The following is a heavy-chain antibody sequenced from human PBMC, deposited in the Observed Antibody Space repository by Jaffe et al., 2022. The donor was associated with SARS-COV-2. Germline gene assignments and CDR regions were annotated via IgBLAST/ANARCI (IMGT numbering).Heavy chain of an antibody. V-gene: IGHV4-61*02. CDR1: GGSISSGSYY. Sequence: QVQLQESGPGLVKPSQTLSLTCTVSGGSISSGSYYWSWIRQPAGKGLEWIGRIYTSGSTNYNPSLKSRVTISVDTSKNQFSLKLSSVTAADTAVYYCAREGFDILTDNDGMDVWGQGTTVTVSS. CDR2: IYTSGST. D-gene: IGHD3-9*01. J-gene: IGHJ6*02. CDR3: AREGFDILTDNDGMDV.